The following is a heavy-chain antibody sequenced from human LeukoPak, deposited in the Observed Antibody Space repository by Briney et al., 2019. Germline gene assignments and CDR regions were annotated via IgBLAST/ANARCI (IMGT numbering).Heavy chain of an antibody. CDR1: GGFISSVSHY. V-gene: IGHV4-61*02. CDR3: ARDYGDYGVDY. CDR2: IHKSGST. Sequence: SETLSLTCTVSGGFISSVSHYWSWIRQPAGKGLEWIGRIHKSGSTNYNPSLKSRVTISVDTSKNQFSLRLSSVTAADTAAYYCARDYGDYGVDYWGQGTLVTVSS. D-gene: IGHD4-17*01. J-gene: IGHJ4*02.